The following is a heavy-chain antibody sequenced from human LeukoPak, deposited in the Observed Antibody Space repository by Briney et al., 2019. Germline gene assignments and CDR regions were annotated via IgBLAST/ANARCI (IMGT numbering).Heavy chain of an antibody. J-gene: IGHJ5*01. CDR3: ARALGTNSDS. V-gene: IGHV3-74*01. CDR2: LDPDGSST. CDR1: AFTFSNYA. Sequence: PGGSLRLSCAASAFTFSNYAMSWVRQAPGKGLVWVARLDPDGSSTYYADSVKGRFTISRDNAENTLYLQMNSLRAEDTAVYYCARALGTNSDSWGQGTLVTVSS. D-gene: IGHD2-8*01.